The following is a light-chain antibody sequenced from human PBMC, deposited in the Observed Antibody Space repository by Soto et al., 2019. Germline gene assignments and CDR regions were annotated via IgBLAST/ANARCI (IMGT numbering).Light chain of an antibody. CDR2: AAS. CDR3: QQYGTSPPWT. J-gene: IGKJ1*01. V-gene: IGKV3-20*01. CDR1: QSVTSNY. Sequence: EIVMKQSPDPLSLSPGERATLSSRAVQSVTSNYLAWYQQKPGQAPRLLIYAASRRAPGIPDRFSASGSGTDFTLTISRLEPEDFAVYFCQQYGTSPPWTFGQGTKVDIK.